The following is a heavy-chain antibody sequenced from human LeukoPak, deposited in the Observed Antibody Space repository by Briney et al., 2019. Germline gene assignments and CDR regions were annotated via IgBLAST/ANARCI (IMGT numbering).Heavy chain of an antibody. Sequence: GGSLRLSCAASGFTFSSYGMHWVRQAPGKGLEWVANIKQDGSEKYFVDSVKGRFTISRDNAKNSLYLQMNSLRAEDTAVYYCARSYSGYDSGVGDYWGQGTLVTVSS. CDR2: IKQDGSEK. CDR1: GFTFSSYG. J-gene: IGHJ4*02. CDR3: ARSYSGYDSGVGDY. V-gene: IGHV3-7*01. D-gene: IGHD5-12*01.